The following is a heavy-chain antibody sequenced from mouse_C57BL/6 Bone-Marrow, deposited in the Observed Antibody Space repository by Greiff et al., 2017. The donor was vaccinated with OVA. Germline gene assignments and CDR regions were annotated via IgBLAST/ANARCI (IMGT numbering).Heavy chain of an antibody. CDR3: ARRFYYDYDYFDY. Sequence: QVQLKESGPELVKPGASVKISCKASGYAFSSSWMNWVKQRPGKGLEWIGRIYPGDGDTNYNGKFKGKATLTADKSSSTAYMQLSSLTSEDSAVYFCARRFYYDYDYFDYWGQGTTLTVSS. J-gene: IGHJ2*01. CDR2: IYPGDGDT. V-gene: IGHV1-82*01. D-gene: IGHD2-4*01. CDR1: GYAFSSSW.